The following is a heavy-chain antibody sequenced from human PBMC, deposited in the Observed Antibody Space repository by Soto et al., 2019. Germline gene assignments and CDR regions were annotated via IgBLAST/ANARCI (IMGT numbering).Heavy chain of an antibody. Sequence: QVQLQESGPGLVKPSETLSLTCTVSGGSISSYYWSWVRQPAGKGLEGVGRIYTSGSTNYNPSLKSRNTLSVDTSKNHFSLKLRSVTAPNTAVYYCARHGSGSYFTYYYGMDVWGQGTTVTVSS. CDR2: IYTSGST. D-gene: IGHD3-10*01. CDR3: ARHGSGSYFTYYYGMDV. V-gene: IGHV4-4*07. CDR1: GGSISSYY. J-gene: IGHJ6*02.